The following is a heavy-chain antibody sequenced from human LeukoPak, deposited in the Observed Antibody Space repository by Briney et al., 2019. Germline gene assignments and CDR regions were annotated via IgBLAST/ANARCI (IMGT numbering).Heavy chain of an antibody. CDR3: ARRGQAAGSKGAFDY. CDR1: GGSISSGSYY. V-gene: IGHV4-39*01. Sequence: PSETLSLTCTVSGGSISSGSYYWGWLRQPPGKGLEWIGSIDYSGTTYYNPSLKSRFTISVDTSKNQFSLKLSSVTAADTALYYCARRGQAAGSKGAFDYWGQGTLVTVSS. J-gene: IGHJ4*02. CDR2: IDYSGTT. D-gene: IGHD6-13*01.